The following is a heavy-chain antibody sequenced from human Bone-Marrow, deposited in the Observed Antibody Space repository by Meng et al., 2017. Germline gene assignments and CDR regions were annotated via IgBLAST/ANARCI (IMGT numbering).Heavy chain of an antibody. J-gene: IGHJ4*02. CDR3: ATNVRVGSHPDY. CDR2: IYYSGNT. D-gene: IGHD1-26*01. Sequence: QLQLQESGPGLVKPSETLSLTCTVSGGSISSTSYFWGWIRQPPGKGLEWIGSIYYSGNTYYNPSLKSRVTISVDTSKNQFSLKLSAVTAADTAVYYCATNVRVGSHPDYWGQGTLVTVSS. V-gene: IGHV4-39*01. CDR1: GGSISSTSYF.